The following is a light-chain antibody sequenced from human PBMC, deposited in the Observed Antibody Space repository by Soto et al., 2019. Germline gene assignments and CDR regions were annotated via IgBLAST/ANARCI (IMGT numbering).Light chain of an antibody. CDR2: GAS. J-gene: IGKJ1*01. V-gene: IGKV1-39*01. Sequence: DIQMTQSPSSQSASVGDRVTITCRTSQSVTSHLNWFQQKPGKAPNLLIYGASNLQSGVPSRFSGSGSGTDFTLTISGLQPDDFGTFLCQQYNTYPWTFGQWTKVDIK. CDR3: QQYNTYPWT. CDR1: QSVTSH.